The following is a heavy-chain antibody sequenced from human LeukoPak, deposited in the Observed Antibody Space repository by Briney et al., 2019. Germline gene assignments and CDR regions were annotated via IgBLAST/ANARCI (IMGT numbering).Heavy chain of an antibody. V-gene: IGHV4-4*07. CDR1: GGSISSYY. CDR2: IYTSGST. D-gene: IGHD1-26*01. J-gene: IGHJ4*02. CDR3: ASGGSYYEITY. Sequence: SETLSLTCTVSGGSISSYYWSWIRQPAGKGLEWIGRIYTSGSTNYNPSLKSRVIMSVDTSKNQFSLKLSSVTAADTAVYYCASGGSYYEITYWGQGTLVTVSS.